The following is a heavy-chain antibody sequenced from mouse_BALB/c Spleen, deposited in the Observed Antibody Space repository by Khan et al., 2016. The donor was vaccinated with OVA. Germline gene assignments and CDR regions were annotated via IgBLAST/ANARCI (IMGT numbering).Heavy chain of an antibody. CDR1: GYTFINYW. CDR3: ARRGLRWDFDY. D-gene: IGHD1-1*01. Sequence: QVQLQQPGAELAKPGASVKMSCKASGYTFINYWILWIKQRPGQGLEWIGYINPSTGYTEYNQNFKDKATLTADKSSSTAYMQLSSLTSKDSTFYYCARRGLRWDFDYWGQGTTLTVSS. J-gene: IGHJ2*01. CDR2: INPSTGYT. V-gene: IGHV1-7*01.